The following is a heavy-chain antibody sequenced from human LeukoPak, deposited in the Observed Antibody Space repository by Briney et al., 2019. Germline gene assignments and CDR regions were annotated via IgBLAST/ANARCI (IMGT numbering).Heavy chain of an antibody. CDR1: GGSITSTNY. D-gene: IGHD2-2*01. CDR2: VNLQGST. CDR3: ARLNGNLAYLRSVVVPASRFDP. J-gene: IGHJ5*02. V-gene: IGHV4-4*02. Sequence: SGTLSLTCGVSGGSITSTNYWTWVRQPPGKGLEWIGEVNLQGSTNYNPSLMGRVAISVDMSENHISLQLTSVTAADTAVYYCARLNGNLAYLRSVVVPASRFDPWGQGTLVTVSS.